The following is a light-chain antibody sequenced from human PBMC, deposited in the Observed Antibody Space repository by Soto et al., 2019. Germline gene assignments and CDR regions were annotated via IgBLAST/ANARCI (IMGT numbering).Light chain of an antibody. CDR3: QKRSNWPQGT. CDR2: DVS. J-gene: IGKJ4*01. V-gene: IGKV3-11*01. CDR1: QSVSSF. Sequence: EIVLTQSPVTLSLSPGERATLSCRASQSVSSFLAWYQHKPGQAPRLLIYDVSSRATGTPARFSGSGSGTDFTLTISSLEPEDFAVYYCQKRSNWPQGTFGGGTKVEIK.